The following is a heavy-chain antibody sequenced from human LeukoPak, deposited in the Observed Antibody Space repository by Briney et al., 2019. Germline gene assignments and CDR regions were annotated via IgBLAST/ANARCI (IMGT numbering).Heavy chain of an antibody. CDR3: VKTAYYYDSSGYYYADAFDI. Sequence: GGSLRLSCSASGFTFSSYGMHWVRQAPGKGLEWVAVIWYDGSNKYYADSVKGRFTISRDNSKNTLYLQMNSLRAEDTAVYYCVKTAYYYDSSGYYYADAFDIWGQGTMVTVSS. CDR1: GFTFSSYG. V-gene: IGHV3-33*06. J-gene: IGHJ3*02. CDR2: IWYDGSNK. D-gene: IGHD3-22*01.